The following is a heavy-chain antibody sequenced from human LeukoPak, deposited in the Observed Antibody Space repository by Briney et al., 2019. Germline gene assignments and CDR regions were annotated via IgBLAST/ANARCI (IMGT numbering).Heavy chain of an antibody. Sequence: ASVKLSCKASGYTFAGYYMHWVRQAPGQGLEWMGWINPNSGGTNNAQKFQGRVTMTRDTFISTAYMELSRLRSDDTAVYYCARYYCSSTNCYLDYWGQGTLVTVSS. V-gene: IGHV1-2*02. CDR3: ARYYCSSTNCYLDY. J-gene: IGHJ4*02. CDR2: INPNSGGT. CDR1: GYTFAGYY. D-gene: IGHD2-2*01.